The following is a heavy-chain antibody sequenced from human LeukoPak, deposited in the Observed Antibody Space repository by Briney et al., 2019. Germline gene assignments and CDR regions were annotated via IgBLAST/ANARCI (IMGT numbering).Heavy chain of an antibody. Sequence: PGGSLRLSCAASGFTFSSYEMNWVRQAPGKGLEWVSYISSSGSTIYYADSVKGRFTISRDNAKNSLYLQMNSLRAEDTAVYYCAIVTTVTNRVPPGIDYWGQGTLVTVSS. CDR1: GFTFSSYE. CDR2: ISSSGSTI. CDR3: AIVTTVTNRVPPGIDY. V-gene: IGHV3-48*03. D-gene: IGHD4-17*01. J-gene: IGHJ4*02.